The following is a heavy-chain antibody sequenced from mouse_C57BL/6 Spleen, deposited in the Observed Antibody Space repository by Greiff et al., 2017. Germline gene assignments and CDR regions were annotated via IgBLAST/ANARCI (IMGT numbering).Heavy chain of an antibody. Sequence: EVQLVESGGGLVKPGGSLKLSCAASGFTFSSYAMSWVRQTPEKRLEWVATISDGGSYTYYPDNVKGRFTISRDNAKNNLYLQMSHLKSEDTAMYYCAREDDSGFDYWGQGTTRTVSS. CDR3: AREDDSGFDY. CDR1: GFTFSSYA. D-gene: IGHD2-4*01. CDR2: ISDGGSYT. J-gene: IGHJ2*01. V-gene: IGHV5-4*01.